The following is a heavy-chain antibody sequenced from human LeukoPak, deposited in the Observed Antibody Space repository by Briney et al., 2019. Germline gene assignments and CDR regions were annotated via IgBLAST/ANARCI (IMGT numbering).Heavy chain of an antibody. V-gene: IGHV1-46*01. CDR3: AKDGESGGFDY. J-gene: IGHJ4*02. D-gene: IGHD3-16*01. CDR1: GYTFTSYY. Sequence: GASVKVSCKASGYTFTSYYMHWVRQAPGQGLEWMGIINPSGGSTSYAQKFQGRVTMTRDMSTSTVYMELSSLRSEDTAVYYCAKDGESGGFDYWGQGTLVTVSS. CDR2: INPSGGST.